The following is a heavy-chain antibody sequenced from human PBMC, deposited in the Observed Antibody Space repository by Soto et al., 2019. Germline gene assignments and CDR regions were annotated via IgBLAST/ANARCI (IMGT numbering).Heavy chain of an antibody. J-gene: IGHJ4*02. CDR2: INPSGGST. CDR1: GYTFTSYY. Sequence: ASVKVSCKASGYTFTSYYMHWVRQAPGQGLEWMGIINPSGGSTSYAQKFQGRVTMTRDTSTSTVYMELSSLRSEDTAVYYCARDRSRFCSGGTCSLDYWGQGTLVTVSS. CDR3: ARDRSRFCSGGTCSLDY. D-gene: IGHD2-15*01. V-gene: IGHV1-46*01.